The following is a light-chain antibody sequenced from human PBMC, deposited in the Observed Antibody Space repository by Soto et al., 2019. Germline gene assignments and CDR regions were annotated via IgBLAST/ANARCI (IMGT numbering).Light chain of an antibody. CDR2: KAS. J-gene: IGKJ1*01. V-gene: IGKV1-5*03. CDR3: QQYDTRCT. Sequence: DIQMTQSPSTLSASVGDRVTITCRASQNVNGWLAWYQRKPGKAPKLLINKASTLESGVPSRFSGRGFGTEFTLTISSLQTDDFATYYCQQYDTRCTFGPGTKVDIK. CDR1: QNVNGW.